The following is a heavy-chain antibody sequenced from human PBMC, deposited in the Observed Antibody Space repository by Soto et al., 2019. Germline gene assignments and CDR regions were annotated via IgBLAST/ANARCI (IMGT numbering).Heavy chain of an antibody. CDR3: DSFRDFDWVIDY. V-gene: IGHV4-30-4*01. CDR1: GGSISSGDYY. D-gene: IGHD3-9*01. Sequence: PSETLSLTCTVSGGSISSGDYYWSWIRQPPGKGLEWIGYIYYSGSTYYNPSLKSRVTISVDTSKNQFSLKLSSVTAADTAVYYCDSFRDFDWVIDYWGQGTLVTVSS. CDR2: IYYSGST. J-gene: IGHJ4*02.